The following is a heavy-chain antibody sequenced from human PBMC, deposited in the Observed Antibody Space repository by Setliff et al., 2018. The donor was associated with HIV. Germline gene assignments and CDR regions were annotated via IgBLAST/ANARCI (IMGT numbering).Heavy chain of an antibody. J-gene: IGHJ4*02. CDR2: ISSSSSYI. CDR1: GFTFSSYS. D-gene: IGHD3-3*01. Sequence: AGGSLRLSCAASGFTFSSYSMNWVRQAPGKGLEWVSSISSSSSYIYYADSVKGRFTISRDNAKNSLYLQMNSLRAEDTAVYYCARDGYYNFWSGSLYYFDYWGQGTLVTVSS. CDR3: ARDGYYNFWSGSLYYFDY. V-gene: IGHV3-21*01.